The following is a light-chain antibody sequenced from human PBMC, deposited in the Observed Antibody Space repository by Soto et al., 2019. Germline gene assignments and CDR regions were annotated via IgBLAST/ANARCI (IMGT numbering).Light chain of an antibody. Sequence: QSALTQPASVSGSPGQSITISCTGTSSDIGGYNYVSWYQQHPDKAPKLMIYEVSNRPSGVSNRFSGSKSGNTASLTISGLQANDEADYYCSSYTYSSTLVFGGGTKLTVL. CDR2: EVS. CDR1: SSDIGGYNY. V-gene: IGLV2-14*01. CDR3: SSYTYSSTLV. J-gene: IGLJ2*01.